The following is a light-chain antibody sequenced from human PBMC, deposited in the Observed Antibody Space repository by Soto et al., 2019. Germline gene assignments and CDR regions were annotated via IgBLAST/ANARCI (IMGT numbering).Light chain of an antibody. CDR2: AAS. Sequence: DIQMTQSPSSLSASVGDRVTITCRASQSISSYLNWYQQKPGKAPKLLIYAASSLQSGVPSRFSGSGSGTDFTLNISSLQPEDFETYYCQQSYSTLWTFGHGTKVDIK. V-gene: IGKV1-39*01. J-gene: IGKJ1*01. CDR3: QQSYSTLWT. CDR1: QSISSY.